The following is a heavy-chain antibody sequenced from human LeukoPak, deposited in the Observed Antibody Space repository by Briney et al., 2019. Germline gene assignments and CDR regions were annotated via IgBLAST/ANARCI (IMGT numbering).Heavy chain of an antibody. D-gene: IGHD4-11*01. CDR1: GRSSSVYY. V-gene: IGHV4-34*01. CDR2: INHIAST. J-gene: IGHJ4*02. CDR3: ARDTVTRLPDY. Sequence: PAETLSLTWALDGRSSSVYYWSWTRQPPGKGLEWIGEINHIASTNYKTSLKRRVTISVDTAKNQFYLKLSSVTAEDTAVYYCARDTVTRLPDYWGQGTLVTVSS.